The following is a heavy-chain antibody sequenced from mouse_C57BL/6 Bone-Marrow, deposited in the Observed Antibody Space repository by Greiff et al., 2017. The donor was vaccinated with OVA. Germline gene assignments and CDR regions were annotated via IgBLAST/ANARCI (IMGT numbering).Heavy chain of an antibody. CDR2: INPSSGYT. CDR1: GYTFTSYW. CDR3: ARYYYGSPYFDY. J-gene: IGHJ2*01. D-gene: IGHD1-1*01. Sequence: QVQLKESGAELAKPGASVKLSCKASGYTFTSYWMHWVNQRPGQGLEWIGYINPSSGYTKYNQKFKDKATLTAGKSSSTAYMQLSSLTYEDSAVYYCARYYYGSPYFDYWGQGTTLTVSS. V-gene: IGHV1-7*01.